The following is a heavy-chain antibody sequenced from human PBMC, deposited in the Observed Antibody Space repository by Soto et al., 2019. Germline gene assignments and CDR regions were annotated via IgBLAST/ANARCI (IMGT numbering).Heavy chain of an antibody. CDR3: ARGIGYSAQDY. CDR2: ISGDRGST. V-gene: IGHV3-74*01. CDR1: GFSFSDYW. J-gene: IGHJ4*02. D-gene: IGHD1-1*01. Sequence: GGSLRLSCAASGFSFSDYWMHWVRQVPGKGLVWVSRISGDRGSTNYADSVKGRFTISRDNAKNTLYVQMNSLRAEDTAVYYCARGIGYSAQDYWGQGTPVTVSS.